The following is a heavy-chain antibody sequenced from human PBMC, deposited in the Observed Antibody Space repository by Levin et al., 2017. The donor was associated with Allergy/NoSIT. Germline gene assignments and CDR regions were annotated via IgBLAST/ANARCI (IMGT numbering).Heavy chain of an antibody. CDR2: LSSDGRNT. Sequence: AGGSLRLSCAVSGLSFTNYGLSWVRQASEKGLEWVSSLSSDGRNTHYADSVKGRFTISRDRSRNTLYLQMNSLTVEDTAIYYCAIQLWTPYYWGQGTLVTVSS. D-gene: IGHD3/OR15-3a*01. V-gene: IGHV3-23*01. J-gene: IGHJ4*02. CDR1: GLSFTNYG. CDR3: AIQLWTPYY.